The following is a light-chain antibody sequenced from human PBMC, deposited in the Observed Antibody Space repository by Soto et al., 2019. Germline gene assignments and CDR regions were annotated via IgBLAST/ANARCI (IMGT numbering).Light chain of an antibody. J-gene: IGKJ1*01. CDR3: QHES. CDR2: DAS. CDR1: KPIDRW. V-gene: IGKV1-5*01. Sequence: DIQLTQSPSTLSASVGDRVTITCRASKPIDRWLTWYQQKPGKGPKLLIYDASPRWRGVPSRFSGSGSGTEFTLTISSLQPDDFGTYYCQHESFGQGTKVELK.